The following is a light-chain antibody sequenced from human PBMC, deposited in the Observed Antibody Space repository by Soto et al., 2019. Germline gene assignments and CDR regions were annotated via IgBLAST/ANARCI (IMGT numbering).Light chain of an antibody. J-gene: IGKJ1*01. CDR2: XXX. Sequence: DIQMTQSPSSLSASVGDRVTITCRASQSISSYLNWYQQXPGXXXKXXXYXXXSLQSGVQSRFSGSGSGTDFTLTISSLQPEDFATYYCQLSYSTSWTFGQETKVDSK. CDR3: QLSYSTSWT. CDR1: QSISSY. V-gene: IGKV1-39*01.